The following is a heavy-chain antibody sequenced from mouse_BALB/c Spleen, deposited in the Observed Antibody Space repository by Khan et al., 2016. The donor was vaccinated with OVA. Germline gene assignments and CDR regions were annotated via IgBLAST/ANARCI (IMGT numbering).Heavy chain of an antibody. CDR3: ARGNYYGYYFDY. J-gene: IGHJ2*01. D-gene: IGHD1-1*01. CDR2: ISYSGVP. CDR1: GYSITSGYA. Sequence: EVQLQESGPGLVKPSQSLSLTCTVTGYSITSGYAWNWIRQFPGNKLEWMGYISYSGVPTYTPSLKSRISITRDTSKNQSFLQLNSVTTEDTATYYCARGNYYGYYFDYWGQGTTRTVSS. V-gene: IGHV3-2*02.